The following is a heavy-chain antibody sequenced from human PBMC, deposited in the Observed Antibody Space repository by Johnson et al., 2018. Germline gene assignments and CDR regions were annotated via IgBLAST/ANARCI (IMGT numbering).Heavy chain of an antibody. CDR3: AKDRDSGGYITIIDY. CDR1: GFTFSNSA. Sequence: VQLVQSGGGLVQPGGSLRLSCAASGFTFSNSAMNWVRQAPGKGLEWVSSITGNGRSTYYADSVKGRFTISRANSKNTLYRQMNSLRAEDTAVVYCAKDRDSGGYITIIDYWCQGTLVTVSS. CDR2: ITGNGRST. J-gene: IGHJ4*02. D-gene: IGHD1-26*01. V-gene: IGHV3-23*04.